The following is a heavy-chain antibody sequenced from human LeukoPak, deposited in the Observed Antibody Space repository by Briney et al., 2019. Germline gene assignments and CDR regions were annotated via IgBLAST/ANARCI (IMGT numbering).Heavy chain of an antibody. CDR3: AKGYYGSGSYGWFDY. CDR2: IRRDGSDR. V-gene: IGHV3-30*02. Sequence: GGSLRLSCIPSGFTFRNYDMHWVRQAPGKGLEWVAFIRRDGSDRFHADSVKGRFTISRDSSRNTLYLQMNSLTVEDTAVYYCAKGYYGSGSYGWFDYWGQGTLVTVSS. CDR1: GFTFRNYD. J-gene: IGHJ4*02. D-gene: IGHD3-10*01.